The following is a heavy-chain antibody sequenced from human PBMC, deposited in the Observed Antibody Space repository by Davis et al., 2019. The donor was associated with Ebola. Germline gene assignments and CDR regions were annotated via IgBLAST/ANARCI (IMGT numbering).Heavy chain of an antibody. V-gene: IGHV1-3*04. CDR2: INTGNGKT. J-gene: IGHJ4*02. CDR3: ARVFRDIAFDY. Sequence: ASVKVSCKASGYTFINYPIHWVRQAPGQSLEWMGWINTGNGKTLYSEKFQGRVTFTTDTANTVYMEVSSLRSEDTAVFYCARVFRDIAFDYWGQGTPVTVSS. CDR1: GYTFINYP. D-gene: IGHD2-21*01.